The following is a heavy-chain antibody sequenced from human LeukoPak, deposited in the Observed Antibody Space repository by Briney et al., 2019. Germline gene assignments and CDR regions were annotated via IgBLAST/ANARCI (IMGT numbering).Heavy chain of an antibody. Sequence: SETLSLTCTVSGGSISSYYWSWIRQPPGKGLEWIGYIYYSGSTNYNPSLKSRVTISVDTSKNQFSLKLSSVTAADTAVYYCARPYCSGGSCYLDPWGQGTLVTVSS. CDR1: GGSISSYY. V-gene: IGHV4-59*01. CDR3: ARPYCSGGSCYLDP. J-gene: IGHJ5*02. CDR2: IYYSGST. D-gene: IGHD2-15*01.